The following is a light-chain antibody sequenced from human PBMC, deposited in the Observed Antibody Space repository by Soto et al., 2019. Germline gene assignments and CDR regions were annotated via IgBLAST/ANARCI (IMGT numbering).Light chain of an antibody. CDR3: TSYTTSSTLDVV. Sequence: QSALTQPASVSGSPGQSITLSCTGTSSDVGGYDFVSWYQQHPGKAPKLMIYDVNSRPSGVSTRFSGSKSGNTASLTISGLQAEDEADYYCTSYTTSSTLDVVFGGGTKLTVL. CDR2: DVN. J-gene: IGLJ2*01. V-gene: IGLV2-14*03. CDR1: SSDVGGYDF.